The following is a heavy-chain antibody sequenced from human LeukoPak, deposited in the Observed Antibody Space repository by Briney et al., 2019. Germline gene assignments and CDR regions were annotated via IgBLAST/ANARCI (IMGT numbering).Heavy chain of an antibody. Sequence: GGSLRLSCAASGFTFSNAWMSWVRQAPGKGLEWVGRIKSKTDGGTTDYAAPVKGRFTISRDNSKNTFYLQMNSLRTEDTGMEFCTWVATIVTVDYGSQGTLDTVS. CDR3: TWVATIVTVDY. D-gene: IGHD5-12*01. CDR1: GFTFSNAW. J-gene: IGHJ4*02. V-gene: IGHV3-15*01. CDR2: IKSKTDGGTT.